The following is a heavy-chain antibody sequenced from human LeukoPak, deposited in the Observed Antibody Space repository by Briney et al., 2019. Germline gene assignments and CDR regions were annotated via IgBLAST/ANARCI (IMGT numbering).Heavy chain of an antibody. CDR2: ISTSGSTR. V-gene: IGHV3-48*03. CDR1: GFTFNSYE. J-gene: IGHJ6*04. CDR3: AGGDGGYYYGMDV. Sequence: GGSLRLSCAASGFTFNSYEMNWVRQAPGKGLEWISYISTSGSTRYYADSVKGRFTISRDNTENSLYLQMNSLRAEDTAVYYCAGGDGGYYYGMDVWGKGTTVTVSS. D-gene: IGHD4-23*01.